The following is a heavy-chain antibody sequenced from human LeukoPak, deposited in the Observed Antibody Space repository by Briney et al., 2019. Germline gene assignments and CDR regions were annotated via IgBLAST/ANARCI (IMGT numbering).Heavy chain of an antibody. J-gene: IGHJ5*02. V-gene: IGHV4-34*01. CDR3: ARGRATYYYGLLDP. D-gene: IGHD3-10*01. CDR1: GGSFSGYY. CDR2: INHSGST. Sequence: SETLSLTCAVYGGSFSGYYWSWIRQPPGKWLEWIGEINHSGSTNYNPSLKSRVTISVDTSKNQFSLKLSSVTAADTAVYYCARGRATYYYGLLDPWGQGTLVTVSS.